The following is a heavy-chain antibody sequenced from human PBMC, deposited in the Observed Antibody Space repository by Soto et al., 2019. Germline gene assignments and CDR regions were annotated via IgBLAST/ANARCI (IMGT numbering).Heavy chain of an antibody. J-gene: IGHJ4*02. CDR3: AKARHSSSWYATYFDY. V-gene: IGHV1-8*01. CDR1: GYTFTSYD. Sequence: ASVKVSCKASGYTFTSYDINWVRQATGQGLEWMGWMNPNSGNTGYAQKFQGRVTMTRNTSISTAYMELSSLRSEDTAVYYCAKARHSSSWYATYFDYWGQGTLVTVSS. CDR2: MNPNSGNT. D-gene: IGHD6-13*01.